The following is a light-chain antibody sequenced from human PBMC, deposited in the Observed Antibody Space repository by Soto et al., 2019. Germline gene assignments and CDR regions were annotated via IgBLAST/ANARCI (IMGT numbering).Light chain of an antibody. Sequence: QSALTQPRSESGCPGQSVTISCTGTSSDVGGYNYVSWYQQHPGKAPKLMIYDVSKRPSGVPDRFSGSKSGNTASLTISGLQAEDEADYYCCSYAGSYTYVFGTGTKLTVL. CDR1: SSDVGGYNY. CDR3: CSYAGSYTYV. V-gene: IGLV2-11*01. CDR2: DVS. J-gene: IGLJ1*01.